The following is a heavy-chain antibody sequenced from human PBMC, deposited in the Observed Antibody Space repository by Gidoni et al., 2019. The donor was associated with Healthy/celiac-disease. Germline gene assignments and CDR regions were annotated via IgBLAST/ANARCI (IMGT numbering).Heavy chain of an antibody. Sequence: EVQLVESGGGLVQPGGSLRLSCAASGFTFSSYDMHWVRQATGKGLEWVSAIGTAGDTYYPGSVKGRFIISRENAKNSLYLQRNSLRAGDTAVYFCAREAHYYYDMDVWGQGTTVTVSS. CDR2: IGTAGDT. CDR1: GFTFSSYD. V-gene: IGHV3-13*01. J-gene: IGHJ6*02. CDR3: AREAHYYYDMDV.